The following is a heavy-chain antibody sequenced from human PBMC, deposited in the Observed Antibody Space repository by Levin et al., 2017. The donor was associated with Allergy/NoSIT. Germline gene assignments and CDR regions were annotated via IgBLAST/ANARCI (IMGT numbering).Heavy chain of an antibody. CDR3: AKAHLGHFDY. Sequence: GGSLRLSCAASGFTFDDYAMHWVRQAPGKGLEWVSGISWNSGSIGYADSVKGRFTISRDNAKNSLYLQMNSLRAEDTALYYCAKAHLGHFDYWGQGTLVTVSS. CDR2: ISWNSGSI. D-gene: IGHD7-27*01. J-gene: IGHJ4*02. V-gene: IGHV3-9*01. CDR1: GFTFDDYA.